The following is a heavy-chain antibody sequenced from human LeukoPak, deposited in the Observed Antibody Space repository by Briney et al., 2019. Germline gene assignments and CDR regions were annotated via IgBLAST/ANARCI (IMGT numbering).Heavy chain of an antibody. CDR2: IHAGNGNT. J-gene: IGHJ4*02. V-gene: IGHV1-3*01. CDR1: GYNFSNYA. CDR3: APGYKY. Sequence: ASVKVSCKASGYNFSNYAMHWVRQAPGQSLEWLGWIHAGNGNTKSSEKLQGRITISRDTSANTVYMELSSPRSEDTAVYFCAPGYKYWGQGTLVTVSS. D-gene: IGHD5-18*01.